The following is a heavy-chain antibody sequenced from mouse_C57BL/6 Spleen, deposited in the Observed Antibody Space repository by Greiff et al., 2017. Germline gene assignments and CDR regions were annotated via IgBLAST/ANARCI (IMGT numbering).Heavy chain of an antibody. J-gene: IGHJ4*01. CDR2: IWSGGST. V-gene: IGHV2-2*01. Sequence: VQLQQSGPGLVQPSQSLSITCTVSGFSLTSYGVHWVRQSPGKGLEWLGVIWSGGSTDYNAAFISRLSISKDNSKSQVFFKMNSLQADDTAIYYCARNEGDYDYDGYYAMDYWGQGTSVTVSS. D-gene: IGHD2-4*01. CDR3: ARNEGDYDYDGYYAMDY. CDR1: GFSLTSYG.